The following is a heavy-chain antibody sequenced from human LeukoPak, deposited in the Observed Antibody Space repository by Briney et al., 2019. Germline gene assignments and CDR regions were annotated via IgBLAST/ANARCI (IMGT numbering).Heavy chain of an antibody. CDR2: ISYDGSNK. D-gene: IGHD2-2*01. CDR3: AKDRLVVVPAAMPKARGLFDY. V-gene: IGHV3-30*18. CDR1: GFTFSSYG. Sequence: PGRSRRLSCAASGFTFSSYGMHWVRQAPGKGLEWVAVISYDGSNKYYADSVKGRFTISRDNSKNTLYLQMNSLRAEDTAVYYCAKDRLVVVPAAMPKARGLFDYWGQGTLVTVSS. J-gene: IGHJ4*02.